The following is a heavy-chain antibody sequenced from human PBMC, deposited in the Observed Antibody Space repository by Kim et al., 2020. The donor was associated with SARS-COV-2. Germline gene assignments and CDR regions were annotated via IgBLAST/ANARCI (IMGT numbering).Heavy chain of an antibody. D-gene: IGHD2-15*01. CDR3: ARGWAFDI. CDR2: DGSRP. Sequence: DGSRPAYADSVKGRFSISRDNAKNTLYLQMNSLRAEDTAVYYCARGWAFDIWGQGTMVTVSS. J-gene: IGHJ3*02. V-gene: IGHV3-74*01.